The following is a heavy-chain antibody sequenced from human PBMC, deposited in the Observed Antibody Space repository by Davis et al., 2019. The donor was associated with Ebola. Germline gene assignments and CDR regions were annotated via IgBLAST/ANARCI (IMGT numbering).Heavy chain of an antibody. Sequence: ASVKVSCKASGYTFTGYYMHWVRQAPGQGLEWMGWINPNSGGTNYAQKFQGWVTMTRDTSISTAYMELSRLRSDDTAVYYCARGGGSSKRTMGYWGQGTLITVSS. D-gene: IGHD1-26*01. CDR3: ARGGGSSKRTMGY. V-gene: IGHV1-2*04. CDR1: GYTFTGYY. CDR2: INPNSGGT. J-gene: IGHJ4*02.